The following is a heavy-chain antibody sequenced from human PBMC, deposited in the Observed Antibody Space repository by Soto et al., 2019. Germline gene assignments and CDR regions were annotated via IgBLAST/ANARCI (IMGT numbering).Heavy chain of an antibody. CDR3: ARGGVALVVTAQHEAFSAFDI. CDR2: IIPIFGTA. D-gene: IGHD2-21*02. Sequence: GASVKVSCKASGGTFSSYAISWVRQAPGQGLEWMGGIIPIFGTANYAQKFQGRCTSTADESKSTAYMELSSLRSEDTAVYYCARGGVALVVTAQHEAFSAFDIWGQGTMVTVSS. CDR1: GGTFSSYA. J-gene: IGHJ3*02. V-gene: IGHV1-69*13.